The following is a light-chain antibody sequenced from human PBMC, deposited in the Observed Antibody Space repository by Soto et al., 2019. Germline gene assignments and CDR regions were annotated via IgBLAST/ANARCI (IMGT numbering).Light chain of an antibody. CDR1: QSVSSN. CDR3: QQYTYWPLT. Sequence: EIVMTQSPATLSVSPGERATLSCRASQSVSSNLAWYQQKPGQAPRLLIYGASTRATGIQARFSGSGSGKEFILTISSIESEVFAVYYCQQYTYWPLTFGQWTNLEIK. CDR2: GAS. J-gene: IGKJ1*01. V-gene: IGKV3-15*01.